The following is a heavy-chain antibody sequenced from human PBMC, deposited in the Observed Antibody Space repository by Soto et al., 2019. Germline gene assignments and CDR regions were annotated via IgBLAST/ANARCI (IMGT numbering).Heavy chain of an antibody. D-gene: IGHD6-13*01. Sequence: PGESLKISCKGSGYSFTSYWIGWVRQMPGKGLEWMGIIYPGDSDTRYSPSFQGQVTISADKSISTAYLQWSSLKASDTAMYYCARTAAAGKYYYGMDVWAQRTTVTVSS. J-gene: IGHJ6*02. CDR2: IYPGDSDT. CDR1: GYSFTSYW. V-gene: IGHV5-51*01. CDR3: ARTAAAGKYYYGMDV.